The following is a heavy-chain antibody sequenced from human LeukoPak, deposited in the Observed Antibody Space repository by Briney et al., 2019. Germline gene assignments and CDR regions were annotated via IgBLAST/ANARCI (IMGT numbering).Heavy chain of an antibody. D-gene: IGHD2-2*01. V-gene: IGHV3-23*01. Sequence: PGGSLRLSSSAFGFTFSSYAMSWVRQAPRKGLEWASAISGSGGSTYYEDSVKGRFTISRDNSKNTLYLQMNSLRADDTAVYYCANSTVPKYGYFDYWGQGTLVTVSS. CDR3: ANSTVPKYGYFDY. J-gene: IGHJ4*02. CDR1: GFTFSSYA. CDR2: ISGSGGST.